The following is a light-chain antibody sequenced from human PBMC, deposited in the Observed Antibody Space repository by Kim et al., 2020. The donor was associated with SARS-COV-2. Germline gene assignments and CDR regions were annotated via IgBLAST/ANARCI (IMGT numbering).Light chain of an antibody. V-gene: IGLV2-14*04. CDR3: SSYTSSSTSV. J-gene: IGLJ2*01. CDR1: SSDVGGYNY. Sequence: GQSITISCTGTSSDVGGYNYVSWYKQHPGKAPQIMFYDVSKRPSGVSNRFSGSKSGNTASLTISGLQAEDEADYYCSSYTSSSTSVFGGGTQLTVL. CDR2: DVS.